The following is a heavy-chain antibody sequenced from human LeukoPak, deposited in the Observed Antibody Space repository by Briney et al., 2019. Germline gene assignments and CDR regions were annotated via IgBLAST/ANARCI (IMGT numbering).Heavy chain of an antibody. CDR1: GFTFDDYA. Sequence: GRSVRLSCAASGFTFDDYAMHRVRQAPGKGLEWVSGISWNSGSIGYADSVKGRFTISRDNAKNSLYLQMNSLRAEDMDLYYCAKGGWELHRYYFDYWAQGTLVTVSS. CDR3: AKGGWELHRYYFDY. D-gene: IGHD1-26*01. V-gene: IGHV3-9*03. CDR2: ISWNSGSI. J-gene: IGHJ4*02.